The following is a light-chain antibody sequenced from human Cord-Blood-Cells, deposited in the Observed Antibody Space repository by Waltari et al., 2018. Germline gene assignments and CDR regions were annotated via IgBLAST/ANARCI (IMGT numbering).Light chain of an antibody. CDR2: GAS. CDR1: QSVSSN. Sequence: EIVMTQSPATLSVSPGERATLSCRASQSVSSNLAWYQQKPGQAPRLLIYGASTRATGIPARFSGSGSGTEFTLTISSLQSEDFAVYYCQQYNNRPPDTFGPGTKVDIK. V-gene: IGKV3-15*01. J-gene: IGKJ3*01. CDR3: QQYNNRPPDT.